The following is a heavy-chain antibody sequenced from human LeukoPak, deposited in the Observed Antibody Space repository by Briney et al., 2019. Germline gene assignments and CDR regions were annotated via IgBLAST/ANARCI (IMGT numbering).Heavy chain of an antibody. J-gene: IGHJ5*02. D-gene: IGHD3-10*01. V-gene: IGHV4-39*07. Sequence: SETLSLTCTVSGGSISSSSYYWGWIRQPPGKGLEWIGSIYYSGSTYYNPSLKSRVTISVDTSKNQFSLKLSSVTAADTAVYYCAKDRVGYYGSGSSRFDPWGQGTLVTVSS. CDR1: GGSISSSSYY. CDR2: IYYSGST. CDR3: AKDRVGYYGSGSSRFDP.